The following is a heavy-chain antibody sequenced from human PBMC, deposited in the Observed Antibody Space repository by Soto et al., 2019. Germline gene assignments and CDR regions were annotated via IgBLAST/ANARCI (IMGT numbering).Heavy chain of an antibody. Sequence: ASVKVSCKASGYTFTNYALHWVRQAPGQRLEWMGWINAGNGDTKYSQKFQGRVTITRDTSASTAYMELSSLRSEDTAVYYCARDPYYDFWSGSNWFDPWGQGTLVTAPQ. CDR3: ARDPYYDFWSGSNWFDP. D-gene: IGHD3-3*01. J-gene: IGHJ5*02. CDR2: INAGNGDT. V-gene: IGHV1-3*01. CDR1: GYTFTNYA.